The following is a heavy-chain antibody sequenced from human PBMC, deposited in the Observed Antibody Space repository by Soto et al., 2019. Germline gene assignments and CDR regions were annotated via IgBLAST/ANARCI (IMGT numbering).Heavy chain of an antibody. CDR2: IDYSGST. CDR1: GGAISRSY. D-gene: IGHD5-12*01. J-gene: IGHJ6*02. V-gene: IGHV4-59*08. Sequence: YHTSTGSGGAISRSYWSWFRQPSGEGLEWIGYIDYSGSTNYTPSLKSRVTISVDTSKNQFALKLSSVTAADTAVYYLARVPRVRGGCDPSYDIDVCGQATTVT. CDR3: ARVPRVRGGCDPSYDIDV.